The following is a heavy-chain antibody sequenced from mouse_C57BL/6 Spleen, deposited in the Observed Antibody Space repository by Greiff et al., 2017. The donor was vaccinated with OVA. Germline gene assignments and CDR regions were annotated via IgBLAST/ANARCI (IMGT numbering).Heavy chain of an antibody. D-gene: IGHD1-1*01. Sequence: VQLKQSGAELVRPGASVKLSCTASGFNIKDYYMHWVKQRPEQGLEWIGRIDPEDGDTEYAPKFQGKATMTADTSSNTAYLQLSSLTSEDTAVYYCTPYGSSYAYYAMDYWGQGTSVTVSS. CDR3: TPYGSSYAYYAMDY. V-gene: IGHV14-1*01. J-gene: IGHJ4*01. CDR1: GFNIKDYY. CDR2: IDPEDGDT.